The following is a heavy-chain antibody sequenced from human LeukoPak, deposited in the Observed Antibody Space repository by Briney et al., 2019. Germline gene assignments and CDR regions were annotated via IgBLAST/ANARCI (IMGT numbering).Heavy chain of an antibody. D-gene: IGHD1-26*01. J-gene: IGHJ4*02. CDR2: ISGSGGGGT. V-gene: IGHV3-23*01. CDR1: GFPFRSYA. Sequence: GGSLRLSCVASGFPFRSYAMNWVRQAPGKGLEWVSVISGSGGGGTYYAYSVKGRFTTSRDNSKNTLYLEMNRLRADDTAVYYCAKDWDSWGQGTLVTVSS. CDR3: AKDWDS.